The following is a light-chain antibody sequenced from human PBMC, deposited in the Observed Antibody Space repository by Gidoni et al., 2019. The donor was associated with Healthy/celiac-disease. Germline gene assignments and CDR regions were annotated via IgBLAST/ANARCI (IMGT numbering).Light chain of an antibody. V-gene: IGKV2-28*01. CDR1: QSLLHSNGYNY. J-gene: IGKJ3*01. CDR3: MQALQTRIT. CDR2: LGS. Sequence: IVMTQSPLSLPVTPGEPASISCRSSQSLLHSNGYNYLDWYLQKPGQSPQLLIYLGSNRASGVPDRFSGSGSGTDFTLKISRVEAEDVGVYYCMQALQTRITFGPGTKVEIK.